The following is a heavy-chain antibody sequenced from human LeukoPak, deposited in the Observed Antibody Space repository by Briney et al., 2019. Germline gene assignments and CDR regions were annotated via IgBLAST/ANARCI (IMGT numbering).Heavy chain of an antibody. CDR2: IYPGDSDT. CDR1: GYSFTNYW. Sequence: GESLKISCKASGYSFTNYWIGWVRQMPGKGLEWMGIIYPGDSDTRYSPSFQGQVTISAVKSITTAYLYWSSLRASDTAIYYCARHSSRDHRYYFDSWGQGTLVSVSS. CDR3: ARHSSRDHRYYFDS. J-gene: IGHJ4*02. V-gene: IGHV5-51*01.